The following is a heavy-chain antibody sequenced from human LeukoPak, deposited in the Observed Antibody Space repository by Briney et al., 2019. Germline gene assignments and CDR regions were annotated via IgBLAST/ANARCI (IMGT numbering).Heavy chain of an antibody. J-gene: IGHJ4*02. V-gene: IGHV1-18*01. Sequence: GASVTVSCTPSGYTFTSYGISWVRQAPGQGREWMGWISAYNGNTNYAQKLQGRVTMTTDTSTSTAYMELRRLRSDDTAVYYCARDMRLGSSGWYPIDYWGQGTLVTVSS. CDR2: ISAYNGNT. D-gene: IGHD6-19*01. CDR3: ARDMRLGSSGWYPIDY. CDR1: GYTFTSYG.